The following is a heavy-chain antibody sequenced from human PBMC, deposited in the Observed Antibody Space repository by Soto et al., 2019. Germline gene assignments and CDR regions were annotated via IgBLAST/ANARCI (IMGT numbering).Heavy chain of an antibody. Sequence: SETLSLTCTVSRGSISGGGFYWSWIRQSPGKGLEWIGFIYANGNSYYNPSLKSRANISLDTSKNKFSLKISSVTVADTAVYYCARDGRPSGYYLDYWGQGTPVTVSS. D-gene: IGHD3-22*01. CDR3: ARDGRPSGYYLDY. CDR1: RGSISGGGFY. CDR2: IYANGNS. J-gene: IGHJ4*02. V-gene: IGHV4-31*03.